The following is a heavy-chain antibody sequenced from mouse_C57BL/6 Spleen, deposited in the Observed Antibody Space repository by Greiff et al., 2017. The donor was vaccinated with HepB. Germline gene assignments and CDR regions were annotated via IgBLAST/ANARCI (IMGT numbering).Heavy chain of an antibody. Sequence: EVMLVESGGGLVQSGRSLRLSCATSGFTFSDFYMEWVRQAPGKGLEWIAASRNKANDYTTEYSASVKGRFIVSRDTSQSILYLQMNALRAEDTAMYYCARDYYGYDGTFAYWGQGTLVTVSA. J-gene: IGHJ3*01. CDR1: GFTFSDFY. CDR3: ARDYYGYDGTFAY. V-gene: IGHV7-1*01. CDR2: SRNKANDYTT. D-gene: IGHD2-2*01.